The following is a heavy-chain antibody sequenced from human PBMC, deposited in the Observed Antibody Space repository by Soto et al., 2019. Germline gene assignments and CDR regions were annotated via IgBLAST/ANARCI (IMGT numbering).Heavy chain of an antibody. J-gene: IGHJ4*02. CDR2: ISSSSSYI. CDR1: GFTFSSYS. D-gene: IGHD3-22*01. Sequence: PGGSLRLSCAASGFTFSSYSMNWVRQAPGKGLEWVSSISSSSSYIYYADSVKGRFTISRDNAKNSLYLQMNSLRAEDTAVYFCARAPYDYDSRGYYAYWGQGTLVTVSS. V-gene: IGHV3-21*01. CDR3: ARAPYDYDSRGYYAY.